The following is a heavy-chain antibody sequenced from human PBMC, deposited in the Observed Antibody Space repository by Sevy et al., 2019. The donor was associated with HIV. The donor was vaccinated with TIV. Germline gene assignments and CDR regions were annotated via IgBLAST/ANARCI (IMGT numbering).Heavy chain of an antibody. D-gene: IGHD6-13*01. J-gene: IGHJ6*03. CDR3: ARDSSSWYNYPYYMDV. CDR2: IDHSGTT. V-gene: IGHV4-38-2*02. CDR1: GYFIRNGYC. Sequence: SETLSLTCSVSGYFIRNGYCWGWIRQPPGKGLQWIANIDHSGTTNYNPSLKSRVTISVDTSKNLVSLKLSSVTAADTAVYYCARDSSSWYNYPYYMDVWGKGTTVTVSS.